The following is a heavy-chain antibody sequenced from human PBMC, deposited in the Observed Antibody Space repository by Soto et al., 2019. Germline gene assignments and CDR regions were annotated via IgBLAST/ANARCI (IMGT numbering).Heavy chain of an antibody. V-gene: IGHV3-7*04. CDR3: ARSVWGFGDLNLAY. CDR1: GFTFSQYC. D-gene: IGHD3-10*01. Sequence: EVQLVESGGGLVQPGGSLRLSCAASGFTFSQYCMNWVRQAPGKGLEWVANIKKDGSEKYYMDSVKGRFTLSKDNAKNAVYLQMNSLRFEDTAVYYCARSVWGFGDLNLAYWGQGILVTVSS. CDR2: IKKDGSEK. J-gene: IGHJ4*02.